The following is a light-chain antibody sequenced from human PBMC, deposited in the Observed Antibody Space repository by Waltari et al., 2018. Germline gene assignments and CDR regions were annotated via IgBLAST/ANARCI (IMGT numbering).Light chain of an antibody. CDR2: WAS. J-gene: IGKJ4*01. V-gene: IGKV4-1*01. CDR1: QSVLYRSNNKNY. CDR3: QQYYSTVT. Sequence: DIVMTQSPDSLAVSLGERATINCKSSQSVLYRSNNKNYLAWYQQKPGQPPKLLIYWASTRESGVPDRFSGSGSGTDFTLTISSLQAEDVAVYYCQQYYSTVTFGGGTKVEIK.